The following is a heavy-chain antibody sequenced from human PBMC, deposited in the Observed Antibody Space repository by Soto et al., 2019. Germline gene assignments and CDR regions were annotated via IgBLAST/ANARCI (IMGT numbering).Heavy chain of an antibody. CDR3: ARDPDDYYDSQY. CDR1: GYTLPSYG. Sequence: ASVKVSCKASGYTLPSYGVSWVRQAPGQGLEWMGIISACGGSTSYAQKFQGRVTMTRDTSTSTVYMELSSLRSEDTAVYYCARDPDDYYDSQYWGQGTLVTVSS. J-gene: IGHJ4*02. D-gene: IGHD3-22*01. CDR2: ISACGGST. V-gene: IGHV1-46*01.